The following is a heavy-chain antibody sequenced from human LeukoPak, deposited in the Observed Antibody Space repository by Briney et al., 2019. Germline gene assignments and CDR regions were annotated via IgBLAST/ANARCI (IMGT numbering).Heavy chain of an antibody. D-gene: IGHD4-17*01. V-gene: IGHV4-39*07. CDR2: IYYSGST. CDR3: ASIDYGDYEWWRVYYGMDV. CDR1: GGSISSSSYY. Sequence: SETLSLTCTVSGGSISSSSYYWGWIRQPPGKGLEGIGSIYYSGSTYYNPSLKSRVTISVDTSKNQFSLKLSSVTAADTAVYYCASIDYGDYEWWRVYYGMDVWGQGTTVTVSS. J-gene: IGHJ6*02.